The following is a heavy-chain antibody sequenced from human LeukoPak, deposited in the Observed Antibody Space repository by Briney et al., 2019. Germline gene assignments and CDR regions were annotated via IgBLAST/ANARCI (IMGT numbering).Heavy chain of an antibody. CDR2: IYYSGST. CDR3: ARSHYWYFDL. CDR1: GGSISSYY. Sequence: SETLSLTCTVSGGSISSYYWSWIRQPPGKGLEWIGYIYYSGSTNYNPSLKSRVTISVDTPKNQFSLKLSSVTAADTAVYYCARSHYWYFDLWGRGTLVTVSS. J-gene: IGHJ2*01. V-gene: IGHV4-59*01.